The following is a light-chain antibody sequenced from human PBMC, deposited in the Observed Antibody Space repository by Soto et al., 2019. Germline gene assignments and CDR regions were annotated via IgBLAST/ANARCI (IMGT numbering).Light chain of an antibody. CDR2: GAS. CDR1: QSVGSK. J-gene: IGKJ4*01. V-gene: IGKV3-15*01. Sequence: EIVMTQSPATLSVSPGERATLSCRASQSVGSKLAWYQQKPGQAPRLLIYGASTRATGIPASFSGSGSGTEFTLTLSSLQSEDFAVYYCQQYNSWPLTFGGGTKVEIK. CDR3: QQYNSWPLT.